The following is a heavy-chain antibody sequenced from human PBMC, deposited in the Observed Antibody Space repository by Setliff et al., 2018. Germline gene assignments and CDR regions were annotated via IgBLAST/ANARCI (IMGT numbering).Heavy chain of an antibody. CDR2: LSGGSSYI. Sequence: PGESLKISCAASGFTFSDYGMNWVRQAPGKGLEWVACLSGGSSYIHYADPMKGRFTISRDDSKNSLYLQMNSLRAEDTGVYYCARDHGVVPGVDYMDVWGKGTTVTVSS. CDR1: GFTFSDYG. J-gene: IGHJ6*03. V-gene: IGHV3-21*01. CDR3: ARDHGVVPGVDYMDV. D-gene: IGHD2-15*01.